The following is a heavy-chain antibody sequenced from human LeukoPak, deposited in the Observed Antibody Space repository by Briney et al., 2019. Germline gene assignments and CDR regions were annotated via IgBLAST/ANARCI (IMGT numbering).Heavy chain of an antibody. CDR2: IKQDGSEK. CDR1: AFTFSSYW. Sequence: GGSLRLSCAASAFTFSSYWMSWVRQAPAKGLEWVANIKQDGSEKYYVDSVKGRFTISRDNAKNSLYLQMNSLRAEDTAVYYCAELGITMIGGVWGKGTTVTISS. CDR3: AELGITMIGGV. D-gene: IGHD3-10*02. V-gene: IGHV3-7*01. J-gene: IGHJ6*04.